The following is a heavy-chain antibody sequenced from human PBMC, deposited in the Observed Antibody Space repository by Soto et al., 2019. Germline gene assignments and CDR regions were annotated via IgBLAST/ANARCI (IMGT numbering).Heavy chain of an antibody. J-gene: IGHJ6*03. CDR1: GLSFRSDD. CDR3: ARDQGRYYYYMDV. Sequence: GWSMRLSCAASGLSFRSDDMHWVLQATGKGLEWVSAIGTAGDTYYPGSVKGRFTISRENAKNSLYLQMNSLRAGDTAVYYCARDQGRYYYYMDVWGKGTTVTVSS. CDR2: IGTAGDT. V-gene: IGHV3-13*01.